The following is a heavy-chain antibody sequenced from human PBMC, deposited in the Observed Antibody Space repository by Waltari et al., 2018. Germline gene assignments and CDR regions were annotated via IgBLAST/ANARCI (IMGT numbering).Heavy chain of an antibody. CDR3: ARGITKGFES. CDR2: ITGYDHVD. D-gene: IGHD3-10*01. CDR1: GFTFSTYN. J-gene: IGHJ4*02. V-gene: IGHV3-21*02. Sequence: EVQLVESGGGLVKPGGSLRLSCVASGFTFSTYNMNWVLQAPGKGREWLTSITGYDHVDVLDSRKGSFTSSRDNVKQTVYLQMDGLTSADTAVYYCARGITKGFESWGQGTLVTVSP.